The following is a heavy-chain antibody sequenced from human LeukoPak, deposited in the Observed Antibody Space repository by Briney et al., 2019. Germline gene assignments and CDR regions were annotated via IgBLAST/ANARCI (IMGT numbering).Heavy chain of an antibody. D-gene: IGHD3-9*01. CDR1: GFTFSNYA. Sequence: GRSLRLSCAASGFTFSNYAMHWVRQAPGKGLEWVAIIWSDGSHEFYADSVKGRFTISRDNSKNTLYLQMNSLRAEDTAVYYCASGLRYFGYWGQGTLVTVSS. CDR3: ASGLRYFGY. V-gene: IGHV3-33*01. J-gene: IGHJ4*02. CDR2: IWSDGSHE.